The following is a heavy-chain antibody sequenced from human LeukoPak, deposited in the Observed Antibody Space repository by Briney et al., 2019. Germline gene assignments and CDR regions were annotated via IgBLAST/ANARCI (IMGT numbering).Heavy chain of an antibody. Sequence: SETLSLTCTVSGGSISSYYWSWIRRPPGKGLEWIGYIYYSGSTNYNPSLKSRVTISVDTSKNQFSLKLSSVTVADTAVYYCARGLLSGYDFWSGYPYYFDYWGQGTLVTVSS. CDR3: ARGLLSGYDFWSGYPYYFDY. D-gene: IGHD3-3*01. CDR1: GGSISSYY. CDR2: IYYSGST. J-gene: IGHJ4*02. V-gene: IGHV4-59*01.